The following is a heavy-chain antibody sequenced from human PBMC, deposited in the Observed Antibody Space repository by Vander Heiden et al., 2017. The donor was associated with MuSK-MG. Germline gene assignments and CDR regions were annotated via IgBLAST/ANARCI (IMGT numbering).Heavy chain of an antibody. D-gene: IGHD3-22*01. CDR3: AIHSGGQYYYDSSGWFDP. CDR2: IYPGDFDT. J-gene: IGHJ5*02. Sequence: EVQLVQSGAEVKKPGESLTISCKASGYSFSTYWIGWVRQMPGKGLGWMGLIYPGDFDTRYSPSFQGQVTISADKSINTAYLQWSSLKASDTAMYYCAIHSGGQYYYDSSGWFDPWGQGTLVTVSS. V-gene: IGHV5-51*03. CDR1: GYSFSTYW.